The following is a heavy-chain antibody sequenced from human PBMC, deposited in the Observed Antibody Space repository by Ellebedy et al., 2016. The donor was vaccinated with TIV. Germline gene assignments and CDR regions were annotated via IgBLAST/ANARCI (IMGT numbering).Heavy chain of an antibody. J-gene: IGHJ4*02. CDR1: EWGFSNFG. CDR3: ARDVDSSGYYTVLY. CDR2: IWFDGTNE. Sequence: PGGSLRLSCIASEWGFSNFGMHWVRQAPGKGLEWVALIWFDGTNEDYADSVKGRFTISRDNSRNTLYLQMNSLRADDTAVYYCARDVDSSGYYTVLYWGQGTLVTVSS. D-gene: IGHD3-22*01. V-gene: IGHV3-33*01.